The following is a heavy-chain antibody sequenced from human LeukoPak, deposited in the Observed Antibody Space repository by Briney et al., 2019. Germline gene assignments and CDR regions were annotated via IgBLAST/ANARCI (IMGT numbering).Heavy chain of an antibody. Sequence: GGSLRLSCAASGFTFSAYSMNWVRQAPGKGLEWVSYISSSSGNIHYADSVKGRFTISRDTGKNSLYLQMNSLRAEDTAVYYCARLASGSYPNYFDYWGQGILVTVSS. D-gene: IGHD1-26*01. CDR1: GFTFSAYS. CDR2: ISSSSGNI. V-gene: IGHV3-48*01. J-gene: IGHJ4*02. CDR3: ARLASGSYPNYFDY.